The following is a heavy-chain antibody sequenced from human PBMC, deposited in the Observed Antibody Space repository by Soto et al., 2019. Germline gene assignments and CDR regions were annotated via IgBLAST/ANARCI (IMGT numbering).Heavy chain of an antibody. Sequence: QLQLQESGPGLVKPSETLSLTCTVSGGSISSTSYFWGWIRQSPGKGLEWIGNIYYSGCASYSPFLKSRVTISVDTSKNQFSLKLSSVTAADTAVYYCARLYYYDAAASGFDPWGQGILVTVSS. CDR3: ARLYYYDAAASGFDP. V-gene: IGHV4-39*01. CDR2: IYYSGCA. CDR1: GGSISSTSYF. D-gene: IGHD3-22*01. J-gene: IGHJ5*02.